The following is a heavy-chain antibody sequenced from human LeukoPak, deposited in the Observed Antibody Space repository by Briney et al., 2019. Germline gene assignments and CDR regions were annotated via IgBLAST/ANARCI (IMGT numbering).Heavy chain of an antibody. Sequence: ASVTVSFKASVYMFTNYDINWVRQATGQGREWMGWMNPQRGNTGYAQKFRGRVTITRDTSITTAYMKLSSLRSEGTAVYYCARGPNYSNFGSAYYYYMDVWGKGTTVTVSS. CDR1: VYMFTNYD. V-gene: IGHV1-8*03. CDR2: MNPQRGNT. CDR3: ARGPNYSNFGSAYYYYMDV. D-gene: IGHD4-11*01. J-gene: IGHJ6*03.